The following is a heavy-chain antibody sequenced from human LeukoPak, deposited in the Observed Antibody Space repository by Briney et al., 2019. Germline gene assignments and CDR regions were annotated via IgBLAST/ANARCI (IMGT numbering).Heavy chain of an antibody. V-gene: IGHV1-2*02. CDR3: ARGGGIAVADMDY. CDR1: GYTFTGYY. J-gene: IGHJ4*02. D-gene: IGHD6-19*01. CDR2: INPNSGGT. Sequence: ASVKASCKASGYTFTGYYMHWVRQAPGQGLEWMGWINPNSGGTNYAQKFQGRVTMTRDTSISTAYMELSRLRSDDTAVYYCARGGGIAVADMDYWGQGTLVTVSS.